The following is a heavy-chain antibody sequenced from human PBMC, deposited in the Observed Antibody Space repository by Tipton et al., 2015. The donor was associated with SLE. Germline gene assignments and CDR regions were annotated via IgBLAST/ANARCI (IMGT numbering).Heavy chain of an antibody. CDR3: AREGQLDFDY. Sequence: RSLRLSCAASGFTFSSYAMHWVRQAPGKGLEWVAVISYDGSNKYYADSVKGRFTISRDNAKNSLYLQMNSLRAEDTAVYYCAREGQLDFDYWGQGTLVTVSS. CDR1: GFTFSSYA. J-gene: IGHJ4*02. CDR2: ISYDGSNK. D-gene: IGHD6-6*01. V-gene: IGHV3-30-3*01.